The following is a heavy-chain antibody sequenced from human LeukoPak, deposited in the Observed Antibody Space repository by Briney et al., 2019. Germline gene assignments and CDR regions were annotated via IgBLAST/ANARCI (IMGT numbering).Heavy chain of an antibody. D-gene: IGHD6-19*01. CDR3: ARHGGWYEDY. J-gene: IGHJ4*02. CDR2: IYYSGST. V-gene: IGHV4-59*08. CDR1: GGSISGYY. Sequence: PSETLSLTRTVSGGSISGYYWSWIRQPPGKGLEWIGYIYYSGSTSYNPSLKSRITISVDTSKKQFSLNLNSVTAADTAVYYCARHGGWYEDYWGQGTLVTVSS.